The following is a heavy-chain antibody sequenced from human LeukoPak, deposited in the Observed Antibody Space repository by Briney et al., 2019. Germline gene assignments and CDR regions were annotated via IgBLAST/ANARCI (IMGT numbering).Heavy chain of an antibody. D-gene: IGHD3-10*01. CDR2: IYSGGST. Sequence: GGSLRLSCAASGFTVSSNYMSWVRQAPGKGLEWVSVIYSGGSTYYADSVKGRFTISRDDSKNTLYLQMNSLRAEDTAVYYCARGAMVRGVIGYYYYYYYMDVWGKGTTVTISS. V-gene: IGHV3-53*01. CDR3: ARGAMVRGVIGYYYYYYYMDV. CDR1: GFTVSSNY. J-gene: IGHJ6*03.